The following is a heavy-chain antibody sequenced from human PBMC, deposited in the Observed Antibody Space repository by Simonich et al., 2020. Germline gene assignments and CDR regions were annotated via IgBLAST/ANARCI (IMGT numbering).Heavy chain of an antibody. CDR3: ARGGVQYYYYYMDV. Sequence: QVQLVQSGAEVKKPGASVKVSCKASGYTFTGYYMHWMRQAPVQGLEWRGWINPNSGGTNYAKKCQGRDTMTRDTSISTAYMELSRLRSDDTAVYYCARGGVQYYYYYMDVWGKGTTVTVSS. J-gene: IGHJ6*03. CDR1: GYTFTGYY. D-gene: IGHD3-3*01. V-gene: IGHV1-2*02. CDR2: INPNSGGT.